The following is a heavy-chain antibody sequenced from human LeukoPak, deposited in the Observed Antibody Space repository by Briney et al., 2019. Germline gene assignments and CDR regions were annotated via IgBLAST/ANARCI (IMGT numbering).Heavy chain of an antibody. CDR1: GFTFSGYE. J-gene: IGHJ4*02. CDR3: ARRGIQLWPHDDY. D-gene: IGHD5-18*01. Sequence: GGSLRLSCTVSGFTFSGYEMNWVRQAPGKGLEWVSYISSSGSTIFYADSVKGRFTISRDNAKSSLYLQMNSLRAEDTAVYYCARRGIQLWPHDDYWGQGTLVTVSS. V-gene: IGHV3-48*03. CDR2: ISSSGSTI.